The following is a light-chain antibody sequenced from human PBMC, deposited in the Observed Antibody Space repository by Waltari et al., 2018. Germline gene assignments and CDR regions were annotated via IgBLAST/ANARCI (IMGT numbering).Light chain of an antibody. CDR3: QQQYKAPWT. J-gene: IGKJ1*01. V-gene: IGKV1-39*01. Sequence: DIQMTQSPSSLSAFVGDRVTITCRPSQTIATYLNWYQQKPGEAPKLLIYAASTLQGGVPSRFNGSGSRTDFALTISSLQPEDFATYFCQQQYKAPWTFGRGTDVEVK. CDR2: AAS. CDR1: QTIATY.